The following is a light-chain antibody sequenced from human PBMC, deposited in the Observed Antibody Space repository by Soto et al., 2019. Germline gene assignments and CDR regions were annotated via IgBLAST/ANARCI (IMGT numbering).Light chain of an antibody. CDR3: QQRSNL. CDR2: DAS. J-gene: IGKJ4*01. CDR1: QSVSSY. V-gene: IGKV3-11*01. Sequence: EIVLTQSPATLSLSPGERATLSCRASQSVSSYLAWYQQKPGQAPRLLIYDASNRATGIPARFSGSGSGTDFTLTISSLEPEDFAVHYCQQRSNLFGGGTKVDIK.